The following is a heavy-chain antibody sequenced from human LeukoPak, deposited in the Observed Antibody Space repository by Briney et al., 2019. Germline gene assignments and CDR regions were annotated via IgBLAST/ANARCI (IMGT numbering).Heavy chain of an antibody. CDR3: AKDRRGYYGSGSGPLFDY. Sequence: GGSLRLSCAASGFTFSSDAMSWVRQAPGKGLEWVSAISGSGGSTYYADSVKGRFTISRDNSKNTLYLQMNSLRAEDTAVYYCAKDRRGYYGSGSGPLFDYWGQGTLVTGPS. J-gene: IGHJ4*02. CDR2: ISGSGGST. V-gene: IGHV3-23*01. D-gene: IGHD3-10*01. CDR1: GFTFSSDA.